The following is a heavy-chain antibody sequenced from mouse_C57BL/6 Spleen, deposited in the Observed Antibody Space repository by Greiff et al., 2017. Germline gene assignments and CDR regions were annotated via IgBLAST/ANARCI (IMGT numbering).Heavy chain of an antibody. D-gene: IGHD1-1*01. CDR2: IDPENGDT. J-gene: IGHJ2*01. V-gene: IGHV14-4*01. CDR3: TTLYCGFY. CDR1: GFNIKDDY. Sequence: VQLQQSGAELVRPGASVKLSCTASGFNIKDDYMHWVKQRPEQGLEWIGWIDPENGDTEYASKFQGKATITADTSSNTAYLQLSSLTSEDTAVYYCTTLYCGFYWGQGTTLTVSS.